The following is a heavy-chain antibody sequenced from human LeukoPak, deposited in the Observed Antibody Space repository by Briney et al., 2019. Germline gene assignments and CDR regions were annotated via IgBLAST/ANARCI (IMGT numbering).Heavy chain of an antibody. Sequence: SETLSLTCAVYGGSFSGYYWSWIRQPPGKGLEWIGEINHSGSTNYNPSLKSRVTISVDTSKNQFSLKLSSVTAADTAVYYCARRYYYYYGMDVWGQGTAVTVSS. CDR2: INHSGST. V-gene: IGHV4-34*01. CDR1: GGSFSGYY. J-gene: IGHJ6*02. CDR3: ARRYYYYYGMDV.